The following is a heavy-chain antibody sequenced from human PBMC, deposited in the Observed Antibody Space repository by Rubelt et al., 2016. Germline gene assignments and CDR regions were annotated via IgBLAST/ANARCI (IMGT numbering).Heavy chain of an antibody. CDR2: MNGDGTRT. V-gene: IGHV3-7*04. D-gene: IGHD3-22*01. CDR3: VRDLTIHYDSIDHYYDALDL. Sequence: EVQLVESGGGLVQPGGSLRLSCAASGFTFSSDWMAWVRQAPGKGLEWVANMNGDGTRTNYVDSVRGRLTISSDNAKKSLYLQMNSLRAEDTATYYCVRDLTIHYDSIDHYYDALDLWGQGTMVTVSS. CDR1: GFTFSSDW. J-gene: IGHJ3*01.